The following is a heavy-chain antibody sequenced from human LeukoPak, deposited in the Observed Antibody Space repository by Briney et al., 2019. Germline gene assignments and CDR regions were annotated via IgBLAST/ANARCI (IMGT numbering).Heavy chain of an antibody. Sequence: LPGGSLGLSCAASGFTFSSYEMNWVRQAPGKGLEWVSYISGSASTIYYADSVKGRFTISRDNAKNSLYLQMNSLRAEDTAVYYCVTKWRWLQFWGQGTLVTVSS. CDR2: ISGSASTI. CDR3: VTKWRWLQF. CDR1: GFTFSSYE. V-gene: IGHV3-48*03. J-gene: IGHJ4*02. D-gene: IGHD5-24*01.